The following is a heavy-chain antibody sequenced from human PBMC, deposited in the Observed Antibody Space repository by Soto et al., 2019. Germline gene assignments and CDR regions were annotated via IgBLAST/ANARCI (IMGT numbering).Heavy chain of an antibody. CDR3: ARGPRQLGGTFYYGMDT. CDR1: GGSISGGFY. D-gene: IGHD3-16*01. CDR2: FYDSGST. Sequence: SETLSLTCIVSGGSISGGFYWTWIRQLPGKGLEWIGFFYDSGSTYYNASLKSRLTISVDTSNNQFTLRLSSVTAADTAVYYCARGPRQLGGTFYYGMDTWGQGTSVTVSS. V-gene: IGHV4-31*03. J-gene: IGHJ6*02.